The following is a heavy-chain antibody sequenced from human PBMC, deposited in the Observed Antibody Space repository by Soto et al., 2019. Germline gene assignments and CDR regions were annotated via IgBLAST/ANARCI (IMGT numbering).Heavy chain of an antibody. CDR1: GFTFSSYA. Sequence: GGSLRLSCAASGFTFSSYAMSWVRQAPGKGLEWVSGKGLEWVSAISATGGSTYYADSVKGRFTISRDNSKNTLFLQMDSLRPEDTAVFYCAKYFISSWYTAFDIWGQGTMVTVSS. CDR2: ISATGGST. J-gene: IGHJ3*02. CDR3: AKYFISSWYTAFDI. D-gene: IGHD6-13*01. V-gene: IGHV3-23*01.